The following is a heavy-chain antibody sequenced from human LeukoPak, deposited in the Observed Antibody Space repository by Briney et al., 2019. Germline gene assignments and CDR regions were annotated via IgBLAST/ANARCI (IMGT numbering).Heavy chain of an antibody. Sequence: GGSLRLSCAASGFTFSTYSMNWVRQAPGKGLEWVSSISSSSSYIYYAHSVKGRFTISRDNAKNSLYLQMNSLSDEDTAVYYCARDPTQYLRYGHFDYWGQGTLVTVSS. CDR1: GFTFSTYS. V-gene: IGHV3-21*01. D-gene: IGHD5/OR15-5a*01. CDR2: ISSSSSYI. CDR3: ARDPTQYLRYGHFDY. J-gene: IGHJ4*02.